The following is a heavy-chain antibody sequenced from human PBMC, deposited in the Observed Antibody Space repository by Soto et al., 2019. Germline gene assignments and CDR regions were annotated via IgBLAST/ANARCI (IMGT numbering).Heavy chain of an antibody. J-gene: IGHJ3*02. Sequence: GESLKISCKGSGYSFTSYWIGWVRQMPGKGLEWMGIIYPGDSDTRYSPSFQGQVTISADKSISTAYLQWSSLKASDTAMYYCARPSTNLSLFLELHAFDIWGQGTMVTVSS. CDR3: ARPSTNLSLFLELHAFDI. CDR1: GYSFTSYW. D-gene: IGHD1-7*01. CDR2: IYPGDSDT. V-gene: IGHV5-51*01.